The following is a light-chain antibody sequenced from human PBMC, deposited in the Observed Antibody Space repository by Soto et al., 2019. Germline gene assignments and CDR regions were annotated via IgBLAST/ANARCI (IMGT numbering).Light chain of an antibody. Sequence: EILFTQSPITLSFSPLEVVTLSCRASQSVTVNSLAWYQQKPGQAPRLLIYAASTRAAAVPDRFTGSGSGTDFALTISRLEPEDFGVYYCQQYGDSPLTSGPGTKVDIK. CDR3: QQYGDSPLT. V-gene: IGKV3-20*01. J-gene: IGKJ3*01. CDR1: QSVTVNS. CDR2: AAS.